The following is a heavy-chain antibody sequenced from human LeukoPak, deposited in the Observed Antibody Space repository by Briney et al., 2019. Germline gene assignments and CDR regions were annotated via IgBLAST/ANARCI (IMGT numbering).Heavy chain of an antibody. CDR2: IDKTTYPT. D-gene: IGHD6-19*01. V-gene: IGHV3-23*05. Sequence: GGSLRLSCAASEFIFSDYAMGWVRQAPGKGLEWVSTIDKTTYPTFYADSVKGRFTISRDNSKNTLYLQMNSLRTEDSAVYFCAKFEGATIPGWFNDYWGQGILVTVSS. J-gene: IGHJ4*02. CDR3: AKFEGATIPGWFNDY. CDR1: EFIFSDYA.